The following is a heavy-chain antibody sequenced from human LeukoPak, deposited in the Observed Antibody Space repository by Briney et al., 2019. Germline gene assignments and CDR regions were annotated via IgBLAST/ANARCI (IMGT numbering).Heavy chain of an antibody. V-gene: IGHV1-69*05. CDR3: ATEGPIYYMDV. CDR2: IIPMFGAA. CDR1: GGTFSKFG. J-gene: IGHJ6*03. Sequence: GASVKVSCKASGGTFSKFGISWVRQAPGEGLEWMGGIIPMFGAANYAQKFQGRVTITTDESTTTAHMELISLTSDDTAVYFCATEGPIYYMDVWGKGTTVTVSS.